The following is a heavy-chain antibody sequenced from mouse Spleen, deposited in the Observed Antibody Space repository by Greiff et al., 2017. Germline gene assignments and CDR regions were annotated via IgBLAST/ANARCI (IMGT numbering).Heavy chain of an antibody. D-gene: IGHD1-1*01. CDR3: AREVLRSSEGYFDV. Sequence: QVQLQQPGAELVKPGASVKLSCKASGYTFTSYWMHWVKQRPGQGLEWIGMIHPNSGSTNYNEKFKSKATLTVDKSSSTAYMQLSSLTSEDSAVYYCAREVLRSSEGYFDVWGAGTTVTVSS. CDR1: GYTFTSYW. J-gene: IGHJ1*01. CDR2: IHPNSGST. V-gene: IGHV1-64*01.